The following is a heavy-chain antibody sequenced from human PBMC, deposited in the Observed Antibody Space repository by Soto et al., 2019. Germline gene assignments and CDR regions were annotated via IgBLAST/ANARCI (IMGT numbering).Heavy chain of an antibody. CDR2: ISYDGSNK. J-gene: IGHJ6*02. V-gene: IGHV3-30*03. Sequence: GGSLRLSCAASGFTFSSYGMHWVRQAPGKGLEWVAVISYDGSNKYYADSVKGRFTISRDNSKNTLYLQMKSLRAEDTVVYYCATVPAAHNYYGMDVWGQGTTVTVSS. CDR1: GFTFSSYG. CDR3: ATVPAAHNYYGMDV. D-gene: IGHD2-2*01.